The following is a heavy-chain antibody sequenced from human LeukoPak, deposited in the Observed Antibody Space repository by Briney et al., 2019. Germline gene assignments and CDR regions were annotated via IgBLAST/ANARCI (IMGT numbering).Heavy chain of an antibody. Sequence: GGSVRLSCAASGFTFSSYAMSWVRQAPGKGLEWVSAISGSGGSTYYADSVKGRFTISRDNSKNTLYLQMNSLRAEDTAVYYCAKSITMIVVAYDYWGQGTLVTVSS. CDR1: GFTFSSYA. J-gene: IGHJ4*02. CDR2: ISGSGGST. CDR3: AKSITMIVVAYDY. V-gene: IGHV3-23*01. D-gene: IGHD3-22*01.